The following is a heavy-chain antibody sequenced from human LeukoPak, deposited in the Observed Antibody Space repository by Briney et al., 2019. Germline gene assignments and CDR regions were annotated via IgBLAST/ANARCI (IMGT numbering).Heavy chain of an antibody. V-gene: IGHV1-69*01. CDR2: IIPIFGTA. D-gene: IGHD6-19*01. CDR1: GGTFSSYA. Sequence: ASVKVSCKASGGTFSSYAISWVRQAPGQGLEWMGGIIPIFGTANYAQKFQGRVTITADESTSTAYMELSSLRSEDTAVYYCARPALRSGKYSSGWYLKYYFDYWGQGTLVTVSS. J-gene: IGHJ4*02. CDR3: ARPALRSGKYSSGWYLKYYFDY.